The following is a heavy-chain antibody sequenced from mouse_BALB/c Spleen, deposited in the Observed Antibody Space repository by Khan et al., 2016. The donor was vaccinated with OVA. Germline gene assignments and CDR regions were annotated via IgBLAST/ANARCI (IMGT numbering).Heavy chain of an antibody. D-gene: IGHD2-1*01. CDR3: ARGNYYAMDY. Sequence: QVQLKESGPGLVAPSQSLSITCTVSGFSLTSYGVHWVRQPPGKGLEWLIVIWSDGASTYNSALKSRLSISKDNSKSQVSLKMNSIQTDDTAMYCCARGNYYAMDYWGQGTSVTVSS. J-gene: IGHJ4*01. CDR1: GFSLTSYG. V-gene: IGHV2-6*02. CDR2: IWSDGAS.